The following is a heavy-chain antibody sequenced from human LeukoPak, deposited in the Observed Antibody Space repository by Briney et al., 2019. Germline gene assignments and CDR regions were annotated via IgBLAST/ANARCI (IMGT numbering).Heavy chain of an antibody. J-gene: IGHJ3*02. D-gene: IGHD2-15*01. V-gene: IGHV4-34*01. CDR2: INHSGST. CDR3: ARDSSADAFDI. CDR1: GGSFSGYY. Sequence: TPSETLSLTCAVYGGSFSGYYWSWIRQPPGKGLEWIGEINHSGSTNYNPSLKSRVTISVDTSKNQFSLKLSSVTAADTAVYYCARDSSADAFDIWGQGTMVTVSS.